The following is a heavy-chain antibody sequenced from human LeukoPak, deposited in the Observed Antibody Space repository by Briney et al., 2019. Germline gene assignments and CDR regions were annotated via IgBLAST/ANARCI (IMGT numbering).Heavy chain of an antibody. Sequence: GSLRLSCAASGFSFSNYWMGWVRQAPGKGLACVANIKTDGSETYYVDSVKGRFTISRDNSKNTLYLQMNSLRAEDTAVYYCAKWGSSGYYYYYWGQGTLVTVSS. CDR1: GFSFSNYW. J-gene: IGHJ4*02. D-gene: IGHD3-22*01. V-gene: IGHV3-7*03. CDR2: IKTDGSET. CDR3: AKWGSSGYYYYY.